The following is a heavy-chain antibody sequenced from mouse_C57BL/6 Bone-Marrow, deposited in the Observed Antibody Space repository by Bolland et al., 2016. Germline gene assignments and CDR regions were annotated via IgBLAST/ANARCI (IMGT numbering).Heavy chain of an antibody. V-gene: IGHV1-39*01. J-gene: IGHJ3*01. Sequence: YGTTSYNQKFKGKATLTVDQSSSTAYMQLNSLTSEDSAVYYCADGSTFAYWGQGTLV. D-gene: IGHD1-1*01. CDR2: YGTT. CDR3: ADGSTFAY.